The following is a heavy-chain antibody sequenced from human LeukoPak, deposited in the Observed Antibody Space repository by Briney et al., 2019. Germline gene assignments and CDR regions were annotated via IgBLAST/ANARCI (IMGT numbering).Heavy chain of an antibody. V-gene: IGHV3-43*02. J-gene: IGHJ6*03. D-gene: IGHD3-10*01. Sequence: PGGSLRLSCAASGFTFDDYAMHWVRQAPGKGLEWVSLISGDGGSTYYADSVKGRFTISRDNSKNSLYLQMNSLRTEDTALYYCAKGNDYYGSGSYMDVWGKGTTVTVSS. CDR2: ISGDGGST. CDR1: GFTFDDYA. CDR3: AKGNDYYGSGSYMDV.